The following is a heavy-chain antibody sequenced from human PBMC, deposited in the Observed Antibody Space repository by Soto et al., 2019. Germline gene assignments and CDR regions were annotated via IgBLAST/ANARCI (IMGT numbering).Heavy chain of an antibody. V-gene: IGHV3-11*01. Sequence: GVCLRLSCAASGFTFSDYYMSWIRQAPGKGLEWVSYISSSGSTIYYADSVEGRFTISRDNGKNSLYLQMNSLRAEDTAVYYCARDAKGGTYYDFWSGYYTAFWFDPWGQGTLVTVSS. CDR2: ISSSGSTI. D-gene: IGHD3-3*01. CDR1: GFTFSDYY. CDR3: ARDAKGGTYYDFWSGYYTAFWFDP. J-gene: IGHJ5*02.